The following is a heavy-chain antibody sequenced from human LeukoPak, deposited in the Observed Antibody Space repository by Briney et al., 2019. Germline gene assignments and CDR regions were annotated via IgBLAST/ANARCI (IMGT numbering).Heavy chain of an antibody. D-gene: IGHD3-10*01. V-gene: IGHV3-30*02. CDR2: IRYDGSNK. Sequence: PGGSLRLSCAASGFTFSSYGMHWVRQAPGKGLEWVAFIRYDGSNKYYADSVKGRFTIYRDNSKNTLYLQMNSLRAEDTAVYYCAKEPNAYSSDSYFDYWGQGTLVTVSS. J-gene: IGHJ4*02. CDR1: GFTFSSYG. CDR3: AKEPNAYSSDSYFDY.